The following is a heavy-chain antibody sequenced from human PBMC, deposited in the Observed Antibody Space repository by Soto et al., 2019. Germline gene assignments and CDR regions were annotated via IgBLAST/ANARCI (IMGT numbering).Heavy chain of an antibody. CDR1: GGSISSSSYY. J-gene: IGHJ6*02. CDR2: IYYSGST. CDR3: ATNYGDYYYYGMDV. Sequence: PSETLSLTCTVSGGSISSSSYYWGWIRQPPGKGLEWIGSIYYSGSTYYNPSLKSRVTISVDTSKNQFSLKLSSVTAADTAVYYCATNYGDYYYYGMDVWGQGTTVTVS. V-gene: IGHV4-39*01. D-gene: IGHD4-17*01.